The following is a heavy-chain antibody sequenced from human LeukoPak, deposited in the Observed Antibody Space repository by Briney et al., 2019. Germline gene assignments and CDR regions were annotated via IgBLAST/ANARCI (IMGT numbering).Heavy chain of an antibody. CDR1: GGSISSYY. V-gene: IGHV4-59*01. CDR2: IYYSGST. CDR3: ARNYYGSREVDY. J-gene: IGHJ4*02. Sequence: SETLSLTCTVSGGSISSYYWSWIRQPPGKGLEWIGYIYYSGSTNYNPSLKSRVTISVDTSKNQFSLKLSSVTAADTAVYYCARNYYGSREVDYWGQGTLVTVSS. D-gene: IGHD3-10*01.